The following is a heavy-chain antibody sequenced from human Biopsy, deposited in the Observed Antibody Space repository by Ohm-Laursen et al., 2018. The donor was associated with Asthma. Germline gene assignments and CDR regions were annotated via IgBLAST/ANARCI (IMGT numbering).Heavy chain of an antibody. V-gene: IGHV3-30*03. CDR1: GFDLSGYG. Sequence: GQTLSLTCAASGFDLSGYGMLWARQAPGKGLEWVALISYTGAIKYYADSVKGRFIISRDNSKNTVYLQMNSLGADDTAVYYCARDSLGISGTIYWYDWWGQGTLVTVSS. D-gene: IGHD1-7*01. J-gene: IGHJ4*02. CDR2: ISYTGAIK. CDR3: ARDSLGISGTIYWYDW.